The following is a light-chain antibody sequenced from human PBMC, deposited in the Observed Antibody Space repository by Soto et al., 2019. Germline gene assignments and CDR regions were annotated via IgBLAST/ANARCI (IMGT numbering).Light chain of an antibody. CDR1: SGHSTYA. Sequence: QPVLTQSPSASASLGASVKLTCTLSSGHSTYAIAWHQQQPEKGPRYLMKLNSDGSHSKGDGIPVRFSGSSSGAERYLSISSLQSEDEADYYCQTWVTGPPWVFGGGTKLTVL. CDR3: QTWVTGPPWV. CDR2: LNSDGSH. J-gene: IGLJ3*02. V-gene: IGLV4-69*01.